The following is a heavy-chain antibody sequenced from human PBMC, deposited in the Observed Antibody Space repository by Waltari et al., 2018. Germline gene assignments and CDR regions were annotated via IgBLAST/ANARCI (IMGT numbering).Heavy chain of an antibody. CDR3: AREKEYCCGDCYGWYFDY. CDR1: GVTVSSNY. J-gene: IGHJ4*02. CDR2: IYSGGST. Sequence: EVQLVETGGGLIQPGGSLRLSCAASGVTVSSNYMSWVRQAPGKGLEWVSVIYSGGSTYYEDSVKGRFTISRDKSKNTLYLQMNSLRAEDTAVYYCAREKEYCCGDCYGWYFDYWGQGTLVTVSS. V-gene: IGHV3-53*02. D-gene: IGHD2-21*01.